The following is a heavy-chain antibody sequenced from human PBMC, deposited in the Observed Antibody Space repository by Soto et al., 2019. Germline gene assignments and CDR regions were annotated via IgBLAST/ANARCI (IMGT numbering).Heavy chain of an antibody. CDR2: IYYSGST. D-gene: IGHD2-15*01. V-gene: IGHV4-59*08. J-gene: IGHJ3*02. Sequence: SETLSLTCTFSGGSISSYYWSWIRQPPGKGLEWIGYIYYSGSTNYNPSLKSRVTISVDTSKNQFSLELGSVTAADTAVYYCARRRVVDAFDIWGQGTMVTVSS. CDR1: GGSISSYY. CDR3: ARRRVVDAFDI.